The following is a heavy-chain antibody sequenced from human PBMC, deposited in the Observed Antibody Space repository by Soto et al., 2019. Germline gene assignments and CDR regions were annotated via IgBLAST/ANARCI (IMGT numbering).Heavy chain of an antibody. V-gene: IGHV3-30*03. CDR2: ISYDGSNK. Sequence: QVQLVESGGGVVQPGRSLRLSCAASGFTFSSYGMHWVRQAPGKGLEWVAVISYDGSNKYYADSVKGRFTISRDNSKNTLYLQMNSRRADDTAVYYCASRLWFGELVKFLGFDYWGQGTLVTVSS. J-gene: IGHJ4*02. D-gene: IGHD3-10*01. CDR1: GFTFSSYG. CDR3: ASRLWFGELVKFLGFDY.